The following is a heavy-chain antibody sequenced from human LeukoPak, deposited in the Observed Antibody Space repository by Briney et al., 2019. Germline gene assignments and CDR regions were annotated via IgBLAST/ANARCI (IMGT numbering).Heavy chain of an antibody. Sequence: PGGSLRLSFAASGFTFSSYSMNWVRQAPGKGLEWVSSISSSSSYIYYADSVKDRFTISRDNAKNSLYLQMNSLRAEDTAVYYCARDLIPSGYWGQGTLVTVSS. V-gene: IGHV3-21*01. D-gene: IGHD3-9*01. CDR1: GFTFSSYS. CDR2: ISSSSSYI. J-gene: IGHJ4*02. CDR3: ARDLIPSGY.